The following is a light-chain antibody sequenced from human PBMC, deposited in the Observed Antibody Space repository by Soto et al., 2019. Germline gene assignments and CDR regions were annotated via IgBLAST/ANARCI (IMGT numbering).Light chain of an antibody. CDR2: AAS. V-gene: IGKV1-39*01. CDR3: QQTFGTPRT. Sequence: DIQMTQSPSSLSASAGDRVTITCRASETIRSYLNWYQQKPGKAPEVLIYAASKLHSGVPLRFSGSGSGTDFTLNITRLQPEDFATYYCQQTFGTPRTFGQGTKLEI. CDR1: ETIRSY. J-gene: IGKJ1*01.